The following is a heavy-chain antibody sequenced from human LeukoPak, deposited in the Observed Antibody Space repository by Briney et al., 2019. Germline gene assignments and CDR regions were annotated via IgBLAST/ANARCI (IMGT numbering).Heavy chain of an antibody. CDR2: IYHSGST. V-gene: IGHV4-30-2*01. Sequence: SETLSLTCTVSGGSISSGGYYWSWIRQPPGKGLEWIGYIYHSGSTYYNPSLKSRVTISVDRSKNQFSLKLSSVTAADTAVYYCARVRSFVYDFYYAFDIWGQGTMVTVSS. CDR3: ARVRSFVYDFYYAFDI. J-gene: IGHJ3*02. D-gene: IGHD5/OR15-5a*01. CDR1: GGSISSGGYY.